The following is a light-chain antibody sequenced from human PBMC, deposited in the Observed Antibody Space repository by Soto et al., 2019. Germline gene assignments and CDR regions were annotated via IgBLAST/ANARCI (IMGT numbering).Light chain of an antibody. Sequence: QSALTQPPSASGSPGQSVTISCTGTSSDVGGYNYVSWYQQHPGKAPKLMIYEVSKRPSGVPDRFSGSKSGNTASLTVSGLQAEAEADYSCSSYAGSNNWVFGGGTQLTVL. CDR2: EVS. CDR3: SSYAGSNNWV. CDR1: SSDVGGYNY. J-gene: IGLJ3*02. V-gene: IGLV2-8*01.